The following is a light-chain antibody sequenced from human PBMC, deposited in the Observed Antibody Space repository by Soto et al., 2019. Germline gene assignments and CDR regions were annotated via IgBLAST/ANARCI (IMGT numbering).Light chain of an antibody. V-gene: IGKV1-5*03. Sequence: IQMTQSPSTLSASVGDRVSITCRASQSIFSWLACYQQKPGKAPKLLIYKASSLESGVPSRYSGSGSGTEFTLTISGLQPDDLATYYCQQYNSFPYSFGQGTKLEIK. J-gene: IGKJ2*03. CDR3: QQYNSFPYS. CDR2: KAS. CDR1: QSIFSW.